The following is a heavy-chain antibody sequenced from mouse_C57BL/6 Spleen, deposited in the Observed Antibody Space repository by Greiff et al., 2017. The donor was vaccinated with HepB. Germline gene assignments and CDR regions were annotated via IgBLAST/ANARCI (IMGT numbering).Heavy chain of an antibody. CDR1: GYTFTDYE. D-gene: IGHD2-3*01. CDR3: TRDHDGYLGYARDY. V-gene: IGHV1-15*01. J-gene: IGHJ4*01. Sequence: VQLQQSGAELVRPGASVTLSCKASGYTFTDYEMHWVKQTPVHGLEWIGAIDPETGGTAYNQKFKGKAILTADKSSSTAYMELRSLTSEDSAVYYCTRDHDGYLGYARDYWGQGTSVTVSS. CDR2: IDPETGGT.